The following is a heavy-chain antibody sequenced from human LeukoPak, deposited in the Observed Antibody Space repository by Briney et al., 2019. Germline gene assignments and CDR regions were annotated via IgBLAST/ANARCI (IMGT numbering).Heavy chain of an antibody. Sequence: SETLSLTCTVSGGSLSSYYWSWIRQPPGKGLEWIGYIYYTVSTNYSPSLKSRVTISVDTSKNQFSLKLSSVTAADTAVYYCARLRSYASGTYYNDYWGQGTLVTVSS. CDR1: GGSLSSYY. CDR2: IYYTVST. V-gene: IGHV4-59*12. D-gene: IGHD3-10*01. J-gene: IGHJ4*02. CDR3: ARLRSYASGTYYNDY.